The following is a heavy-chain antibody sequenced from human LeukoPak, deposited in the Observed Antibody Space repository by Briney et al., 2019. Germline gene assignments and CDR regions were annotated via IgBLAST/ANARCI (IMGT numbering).Heavy chain of an antibody. J-gene: IGHJ6*02. Sequence: GGSLRLSCAASGFTFSSYGMSWVRQAPGKGLEYVSAISSNGGSTYYADSVKGRFTISRDNSKNTLYLQMSSLRAEDTAVYYCVKGMEDYDILTGVLDVWGQGTTVTVSS. CDR3: VKGMEDYDILTGVLDV. CDR1: GFTFSSYG. CDR2: ISSNGGST. V-gene: IGHV3-64D*06. D-gene: IGHD3-9*01.